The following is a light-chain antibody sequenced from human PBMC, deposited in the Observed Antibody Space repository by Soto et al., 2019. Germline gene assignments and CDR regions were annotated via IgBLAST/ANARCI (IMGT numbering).Light chain of an antibody. V-gene: IGKV3-20*01. CDR3: QQYGSSLYT. J-gene: IGKJ2*01. Sequence: EIVLTQSPGTLSLSPGERATLSCRASQSVSSSYLAWYQQKPGQAPRLLIYGASSRATGIPDRFSGSGSGPAFTLTISRLEPEDFAVYYCQQYGSSLYTFGQGTKLEIK. CDR1: QSVSSSY. CDR2: GAS.